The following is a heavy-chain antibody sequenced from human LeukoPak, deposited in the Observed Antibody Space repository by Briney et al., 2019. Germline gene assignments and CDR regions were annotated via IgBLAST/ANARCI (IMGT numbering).Heavy chain of an antibody. D-gene: IGHD1-1*01. V-gene: IGHV1-2*02. Sequence: GASVKVSCKASGYTFTGYYMHWVRQAPGQGLEWMGWINPNSGGTNYAQKFQGRVTMTRDTSTSTVYMELSSLRSEDTAVYYCARVPYRDGHFDYWGQGTLVTVSS. CDR3: ARVPYRDGHFDY. CDR2: INPNSGGT. CDR1: GYTFTGYY. J-gene: IGHJ4*02.